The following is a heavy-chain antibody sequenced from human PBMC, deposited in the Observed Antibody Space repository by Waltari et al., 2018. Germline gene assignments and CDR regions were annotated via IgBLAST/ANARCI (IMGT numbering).Heavy chain of an antibody. J-gene: IGHJ5*02. CDR2: INPNSGVT. V-gene: IGHV1-2*02. Sequence: QVQLVQSGAEGKKPGASVKVSCKASGYTFTGYYMHWVRQAPGQGLEWMGWINPNSGVTNYTEKFQGRVTMTRDTSISKAYMELSSLRSDDTAVYYCARPHCTSTTCYVFFDHWGQGTLVTVSS. CDR1: GYTFTGYY. CDR3: ARPHCTSTTCYVFFDH. D-gene: IGHD2-2*01.